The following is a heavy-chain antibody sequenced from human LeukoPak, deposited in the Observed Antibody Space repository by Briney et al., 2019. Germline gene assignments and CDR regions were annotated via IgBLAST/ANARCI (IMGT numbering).Heavy chain of an antibody. V-gene: IGHV4-61*02. Sequence: SETLSLTCTVSGGSISSGSYYWSWIRQPAGKGLEWIGRIYTSGSTNYNPSLKSRVTISVDTSKNQFSLKLSSVTAADTAVYYCARNPSYGYWLDYWGQGTLVTVSS. D-gene: IGHD5-18*01. CDR2: IYTSGST. CDR3: ARNPSYGYWLDY. J-gene: IGHJ4*02. CDR1: GGSISSGSYY.